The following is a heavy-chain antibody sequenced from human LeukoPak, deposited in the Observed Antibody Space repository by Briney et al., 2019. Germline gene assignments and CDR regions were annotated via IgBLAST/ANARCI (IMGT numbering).Heavy chain of an antibody. J-gene: IGHJ5*02. V-gene: IGHV1-2*02. CDR3: AREAPYSTSSDWFDP. CDR1: GHTFTDYY. CDR2: INPNSGGT. Sequence: GASVKVSCKASGHTFTDYYIHWVRQAPGQGLEWMGWINPNSGGTNSAQKFQGRVTMTRDTSISTAYMDLSRLRSDDTAVYYCAREAPYSTSSDWFDPWGQGTLVTVSS. D-gene: IGHD6-6*01.